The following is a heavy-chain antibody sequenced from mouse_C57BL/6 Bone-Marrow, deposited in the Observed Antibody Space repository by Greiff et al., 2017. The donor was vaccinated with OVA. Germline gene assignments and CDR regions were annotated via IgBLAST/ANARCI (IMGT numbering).Heavy chain of an antibody. CDR1: GYTFTSYW. CDR2: ITPSSGYT. Sequence: QVQLQQSGAELVKPGASVKLSCKASGYTFTSYWMHWVKQRPGPGLEWIGYITPSSGYTTYNQKFKDKATLTADKSSSTAYMQLSSLTYEDTAVYYCARTLDGYSAAYWGQGTLVTVSA. D-gene: IGHD2-3*01. V-gene: IGHV1-7*01. J-gene: IGHJ3*01. CDR3: ARTLDGYSAAY.